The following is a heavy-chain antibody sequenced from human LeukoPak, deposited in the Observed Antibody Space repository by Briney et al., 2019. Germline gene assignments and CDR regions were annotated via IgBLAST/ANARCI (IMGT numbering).Heavy chain of an antibody. CDR1: GFTFSSYG. CDR3: AKDQSSGWENWSDP. D-gene: IGHD6-19*01. V-gene: IGHV3-30*02. Sequence: GGSLRLSCAASGFTFSSYGMHWVRQAPGKGLEWVAFIRYDGSNKYYADSVKGRFTISRDNSKNTLYPQMNSLRAEDTAVYYCAKDQSSGWENWSDPWGQGTLVTVSS. CDR2: IRYDGSNK. J-gene: IGHJ5*02.